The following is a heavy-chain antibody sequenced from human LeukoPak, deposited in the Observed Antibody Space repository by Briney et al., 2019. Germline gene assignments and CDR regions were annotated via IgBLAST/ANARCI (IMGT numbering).Heavy chain of an antibody. CDR3: ARASAGPFPLDY. Sequence: GGSLGLPCAASGFTFSSYGMHWVRQAPGKGLEWVAVIWYDGSNKYFADSVKGRFTISRDNSKNTMFLQMSSLRAEDTAVYYCARASAGPFPLDYWGQGTLVTVSS. CDR1: GFTFSSYG. CDR2: IWYDGSNK. J-gene: IGHJ4*02. D-gene: IGHD6-13*01. V-gene: IGHV3-33*01.